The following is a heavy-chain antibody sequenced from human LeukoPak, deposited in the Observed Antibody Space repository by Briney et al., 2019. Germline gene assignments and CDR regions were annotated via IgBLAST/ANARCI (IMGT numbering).Heavy chain of an antibody. Sequence: PSETLSLTCAVYGGSFSGYYWSWIRQPPGKGLEWIGEINHSGSTNYNPSLKSRVTISVDTSKNQFSLKLSSVTAADTAVYYCARVITIRYYDFWSGSQGDYFDYWGQGTLVTVSS. CDR1: GGSFSGYY. J-gene: IGHJ4*02. CDR3: ARVITIRYYDFWSGSQGDYFDY. CDR2: INHSGST. V-gene: IGHV4-34*01. D-gene: IGHD3-3*01.